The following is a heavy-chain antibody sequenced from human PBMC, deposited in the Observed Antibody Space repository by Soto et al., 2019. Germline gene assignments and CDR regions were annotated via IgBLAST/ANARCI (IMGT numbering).Heavy chain of an antibody. CDR1: RYTFTSYG. V-gene: IGHV1-3*01. J-gene: IGHJ5*02. D-gene: IGHD6-13*01. CDR2: INAANGDT. Sequence: ASVKVSCKAYRYTFTSYGIHWVRQSPVQRLEWMGWINAANGDTKYSPKFQGRVTITRDTSASTAYMELSSLRSEDTAVYYCVRRHVSATGIDWFDPWGQGTLVTVSS. CDR3: VRRHVSATGIDWFDP.